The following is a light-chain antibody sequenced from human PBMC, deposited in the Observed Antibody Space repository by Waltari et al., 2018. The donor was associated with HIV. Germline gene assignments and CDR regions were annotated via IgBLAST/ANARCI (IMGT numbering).Light chain of an antibody. J-gene: IGLJ2*01. CDR1: RSHVGSYNL. Sequence: SALTQPASVSGSPGQSITISCTGTRSHVGSYNLVSWYQQHPGKAPKLMIYEVSKRPSGVSNRFSGSKSGNTASLTISGLQAEDEAYYYCCSYAGSSTLVFGGGTKLTVL. V-gene: IGLV2-23*02. CDR2: EVS. CDR3: CSYAGSSTLV.